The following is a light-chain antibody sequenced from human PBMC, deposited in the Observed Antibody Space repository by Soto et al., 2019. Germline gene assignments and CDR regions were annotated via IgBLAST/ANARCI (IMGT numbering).Light chain of an antibody. CDR3: QTWGTCIRV. CDR2: LNSDGSH. Sequence: QSVLTQSPSASASLGASVKLTCTLSRGHSSYAIAWHQQQPEKGPRYLMNLNSDGSHTKGDGIPDRFSGSSSGAERYLTISSLQSEDEADYYCQTWGTCIRVFGGGTKLTVL. CDR1: RGHSSYA. V-gene: IGLV4-69*01. J-gene: IGLJ3*02.